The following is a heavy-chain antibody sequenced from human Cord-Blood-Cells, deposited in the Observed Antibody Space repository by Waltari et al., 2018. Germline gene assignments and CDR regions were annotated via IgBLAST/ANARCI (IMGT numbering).Heavy chain of an antibody. Sequence: EVQLVESGGGLVQPGGSLGPSCAASGFTFSSYWMHWVRQAPGTGLVWVSRINSDGSSTSYADSVKGRFTISRDNAKNTLYLQMNSLRAEDTAVYYCARDANIVVVPAADAFDIWGQGTMVTVSS. V-gene: IGHV3-74*01. CDR3: ARDANIVVVPAADAFDI. D-gene: IGHD2-2*01. CDR1: GFTFSSYW. CDR2: INSDGSST. J-gene: IGHJ3*02.